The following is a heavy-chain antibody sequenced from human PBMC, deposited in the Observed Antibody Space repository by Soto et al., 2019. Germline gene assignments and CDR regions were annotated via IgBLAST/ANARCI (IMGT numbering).Heavy chain of an antibody. CDR1: GFTFRSYG. J-gene: IGHJ4*02. Sequence: QVQLVESGGGVVQPGRSLRLSCAASGFTFRSYGMHWVRQAPAKGLEWVAVISYDGSNKYYADSVKGRFTISRDNSKNTLYLQMNSLRAEDTAVYYCARGGYCTNGVCYTLDYWGQGTLVTVSS. CDR3: ARGGYCTNGVCYTLDY. CDR2: ISYDGSNK. D-gene: IGHD2-8*01. V-gene: IGHV3-30*03.